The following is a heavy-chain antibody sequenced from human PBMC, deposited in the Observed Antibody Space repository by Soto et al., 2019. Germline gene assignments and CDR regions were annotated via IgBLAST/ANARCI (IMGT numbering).Heavy chain of an antibody. CDR3: ARDMSYGDSGRNWFDP. CDR1: GFTFNDFY. Sequence: QLQLVESGGGLVKPGGSLRLSCAASGFTFNDFYMIWFRQAPGRGLEWLAYINNRGDDIYYADSVRGRFTISRDNGKNSVYLQMNSLRVEDSALSFCARDMSYGDSGRNWFDPSGQGTPVTVSA. D-gene: IGHD2-21*02. V-gene: IGHV3-11*01. CDR2: INNRGDDI. J-gene: IGHJ5*02.